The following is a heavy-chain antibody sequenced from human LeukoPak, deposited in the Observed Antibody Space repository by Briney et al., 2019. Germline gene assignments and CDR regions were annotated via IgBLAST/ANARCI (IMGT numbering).Heavy chain of an antibody. CDR1: GGSISSSSYY. V-gene: IGHV4-39*01. CDR2: IYYSGST. Sequence: SETLSLTCTVSGGSISSSSYYWGWIRQPPGTGLEWIGSIYYSGSTYYNPSLKSRVTISVDTSKNQFSLKLSSVTAADTAVYYCARLKYYYDSSGYEYYYYYYGMDVWGQGTTVTVSS. J-gene: IGHJ6*02. CDR3: ARLKYYYDSSGYEYYYYYYGMDV. D-gene: IGHD3-22*01.